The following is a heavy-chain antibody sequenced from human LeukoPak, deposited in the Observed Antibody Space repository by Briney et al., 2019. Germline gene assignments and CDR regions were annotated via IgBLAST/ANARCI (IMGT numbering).Heavy chain of an antibody. V-gene: IGHV3-23*01. J-gene: IGHJ4*02. CDR1: GFTLSSYS. CDR3: AKVAPYGNYVFDY. CDR2: ISGSGGST. D-gene: IGHD1-7*01. Sequence: GGSLRLSCAASGFTLSSYSMNWVRQAPGKGLEWVSGISGSGGSTNYADSVKGRFTISRDNSKNTLYLDLNSLGADDTAVYYCAKVAPYGNYVFDYWGQGTLVTVSS.